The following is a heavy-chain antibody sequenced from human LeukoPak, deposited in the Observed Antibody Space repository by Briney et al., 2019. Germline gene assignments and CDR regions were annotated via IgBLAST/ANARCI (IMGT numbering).Heavy chain of an antibody. CDR2: FDPEDGET. CDR3: ATEYSSSSYAFDI. CDR1: GGTFSSYA. D-gene: IGHD6-6*01. J-gene: IGHJ3*02. V-gene: IGHV1-24*01. Sequence: ASVKVSCKASGGTFSSYAISWVRQAPGQGLEWMGGFDPEDGETIYAQKFQGRVTMTEDTSTDTAYMELSSLRSEDTAVYYCATEYSSSSYAFDIWGQGTMVTVSS.